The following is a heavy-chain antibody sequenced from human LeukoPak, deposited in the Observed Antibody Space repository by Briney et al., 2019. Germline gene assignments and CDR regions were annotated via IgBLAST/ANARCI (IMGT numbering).Heavy chain of an antibody. V-gene: IGHV3-72*01. Sequence: PGGSLRLSCAASGFTLSDHYIDWVRQAPGKGLEWVGRTRDKTNGYTTEYAASVKGRFSISRDDSKNSLYLQMNSLKTEDTAVYYCIRLRYNSVWDVDYWGQGTLVPVPS. J-gene: IGHJ4*02. CDR1: GFTLSDHY. CDR3: IRLRYNSVWDVDY. D-gene: IGHD6-19*01. CDR2: TRDKTNGYTT.